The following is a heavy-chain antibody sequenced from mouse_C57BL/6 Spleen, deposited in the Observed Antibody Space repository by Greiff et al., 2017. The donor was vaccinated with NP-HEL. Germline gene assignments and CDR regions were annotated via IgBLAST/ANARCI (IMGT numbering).Heavy chain of an antibody. CDR1: GYTFTSYW. J-gene: IGHJ2*01. V-gene: IGHV1-69*01. Sequence: VQLQQPGAELVMPGASVKLSCKASGYTFTSYWMHWVKQRPGQGLEWIGEIDPSDSYTNYNQKFKGKSTLTVDKSSSTAYMQLSSLTSEDSAVYYCARKRWGSSYVYYLDYWGQGTTLTVSS. CDR2: IDPSDSYT. D-gene: IGHD1-1*01. CDR3: ARKRWGSSYVYYLDY.